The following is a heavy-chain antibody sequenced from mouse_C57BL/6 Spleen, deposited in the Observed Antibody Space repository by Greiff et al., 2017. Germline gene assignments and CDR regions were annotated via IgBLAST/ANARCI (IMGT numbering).Heavy chain of an antibody. CDR3: ARVGSSQYYYAMDY. Sequence: QVQLKQSGAELVKPGASVKISCKASGYAFSSYWMNWVKQRPGKGLEWIGQIYPGDGDTNYNGKFKGKATLTADKSSSTAYMQLSSLTSEDSAVYFCARVGSSQYYYAMDYWGQGTSVTVSS. J-gene: IGHJ4*01. V-gene: IGHV1-80*01. CDR2: IYPGDGDT. D-gene: IGHD1-1*01. CDR1: GYAFSSYW.